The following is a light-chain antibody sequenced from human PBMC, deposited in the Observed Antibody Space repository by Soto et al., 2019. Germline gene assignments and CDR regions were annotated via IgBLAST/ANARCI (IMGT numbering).Light chain of an antibody. Sequence: DIQMTQSPSTLSASVGDRVTITCRASQSISSWLAWYQQKPGKAPKLLIYDASSLESGVPSRFSGSGSGTEFTLTISSLQPDDFAPYYCQQYNSWLTFGGGTKVEIK. CDR2: DAS. CDR1: QSISSW. V-gene: IGKV1-5*01. CDR3: QQYNSWLT. J-gene: IGKJ4*01.